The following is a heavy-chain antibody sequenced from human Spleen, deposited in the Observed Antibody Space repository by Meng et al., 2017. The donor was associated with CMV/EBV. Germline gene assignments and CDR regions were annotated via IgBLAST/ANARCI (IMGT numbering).Heavy chain of an antibody. CDR3: ARRGHSSSAENDACDI. D-gene: IGHD6-6*01. CDR2: IYPGDSDT. J-gene: IGHJ3*02. CDR1: GYSFTSSW. V-gene: IGHV5-51*01. Sequence: GESLKISCKGSGYSFTSSWIGWVRQMPGKGLEWMGSIYPGDSDTRYSPSFQGQVTISADKSISTAYLQCSSLKASDTAMYYCARRGHSSSAENDACDIWGQGTMVTVSS.